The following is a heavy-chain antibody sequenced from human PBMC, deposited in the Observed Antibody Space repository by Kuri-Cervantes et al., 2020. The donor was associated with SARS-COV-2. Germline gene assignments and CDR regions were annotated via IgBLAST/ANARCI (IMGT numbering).Heavy chain of an antibody. CDR3: ARGVTIFGEDV. D-gene: IGHD3-3*01. CDR1: GGSISSYY. Sequence: SETLSLTCTVSGGSISSYYWSWIRQPPGKGLEWIGYIYCSGSTNYNPSLKSRVTISVDTSKNQFSLKLSSVTAADTAVYYCARGVTIFGEDVWGQGTTVTVSS. V-gene: IGHV4-59*01. J-gene: IGHJ6*02. CDR2: IYCSGST.